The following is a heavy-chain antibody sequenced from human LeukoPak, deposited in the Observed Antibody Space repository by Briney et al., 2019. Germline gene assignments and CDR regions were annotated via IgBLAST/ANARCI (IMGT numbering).Heavy chain of an antibody. J-gene: IGHJ4*02. V-gene: IGHV3-7*01. D-gene: IGHD3-22*01. CDR2: IKQDGSEK. CDR3: ARDATLYYDSSGYLDY. CDR1: GFTFSSYW. Sequence: EGSLRLSCAASGFTFSSYWMSWVRQAPGKGLEWVANIKQDGSEKYYVDSVKGRFTISRDNAKNSLYLQMNSLRAEDTAVYYCARDATLYYDSSGYLDYWGQGTLVTVSS.